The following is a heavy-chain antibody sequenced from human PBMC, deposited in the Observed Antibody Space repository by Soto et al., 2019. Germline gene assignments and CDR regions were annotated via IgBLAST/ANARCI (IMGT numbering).Heavy chain of an antibody. CDR2: INHSGST. Sequence: SETLSLTCAVYGGSFSGYYWSWIRQPPGKGLEWIGEINHSGSTNYNPSLKSRVTISVDTSKNQFSLKLSSVTAADTAVYYCARGNLNQQQLWNRAFDPWGQGTLVTVSS. J-gene: IGHJ5*02. V-gene: IGHV4-34*01. CDR3: ARGNLNQQQLWNRAFDP. CDR1: GGSFSGYY. D-gene: IGHD6-13*01.